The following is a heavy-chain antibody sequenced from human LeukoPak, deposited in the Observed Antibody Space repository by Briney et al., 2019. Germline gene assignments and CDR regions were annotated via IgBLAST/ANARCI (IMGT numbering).Heavy chain of an antibody. V-gene: IGHV4-34*01. Sequence: SETLSLTCAVYGGSFSGYYWSWIRQPPGKGLEWIGEINHSGSTNYNPSLKSQVTISVDTSKNQFSLKLSSVTAADTAVYYCARRGRIRATPYYFDYWGQGTLVTVSS. CDR1: GGSFSGYY. CDR3: ARRGRIRATPYYFDY. J-gene: IGHJ4*02. CDR2: INHSGST. D-gene: IGHD1-14*01.